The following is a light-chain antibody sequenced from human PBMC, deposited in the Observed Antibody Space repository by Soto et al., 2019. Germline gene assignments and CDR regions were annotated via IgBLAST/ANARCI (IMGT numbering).Light chain of an antibody. CDR3: QQTYRTPPWT. Sequence: DIQMTQSPSSLSASVGDRITITCRASQTITSYLNWYQVKPGKAPQLLIYAASSLQSGVPSRFSGSGSGTDFTLTITNLQPEDFATYYCQQTYRTPPWTFGQGTKVDI. J-gene: IGKJ1*01. CDR1: QTITSY. V-gene: IGKV1-39*01. CDR2: AAS.